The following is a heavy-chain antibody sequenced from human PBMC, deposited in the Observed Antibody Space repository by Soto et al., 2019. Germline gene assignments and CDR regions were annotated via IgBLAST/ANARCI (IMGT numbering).Heavy chain of an antibody. CDR3: AKGRGGSGSLDPRVDF. D-gene: IGHD3-10*01. V-gene: IGHV3-23*01. Sequence: EVQLLESGGGLVQPGGSLRLSCAASGFTFNNYAMTWVRQAPGKGLEWVSAISGGGDTTSYADSVKCRFTVSRDGSKNTLYLQMSSLRAEDTALYYCAKGRGGSGSLDPRVDFWGQGTLVTVAS. CDR1: GFTFNNYA. CDR2: ISGGGDTT. J-gene: IGHJ4*02.